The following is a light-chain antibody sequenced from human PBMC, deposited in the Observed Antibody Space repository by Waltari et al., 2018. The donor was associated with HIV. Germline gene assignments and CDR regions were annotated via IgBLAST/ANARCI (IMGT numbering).Light chain of an antibody. CDR2: RDN. Sequence: SYELTQPLSVSLALGQTASITCGGNNIGSNNVHWYQQKPAQAPVLVIYRDNNRPSGIPERFSGSNSGNTATLTISGAQAGDEADYYCQVWDSSIAVFGGGTKLTVL. CDR3: QVWDSSIAV. CDR1: NIGSNN. J-gene: IGLJ2*01. V-gene: IGLV3-9*01.